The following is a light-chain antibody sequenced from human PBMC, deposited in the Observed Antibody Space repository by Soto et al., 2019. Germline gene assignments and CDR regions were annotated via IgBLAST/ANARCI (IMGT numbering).Light chain of an antibody. Sequence: EIVLTHSRDTLSLSPGERATLSCRASQSVTNNYLAWYQQRPGQAPRLVIYDASRRATGIPDTFSASGSGTDFTPTISRLEPEDFAVYYCQQYSKSPLTFGQGTKVEIK. CDR2: DAS. CDR3: QQYSKSPLT. CDR1: QSVTNNY. J-gene: IGKJ1*01. V-gene: IGKV3-20*01.